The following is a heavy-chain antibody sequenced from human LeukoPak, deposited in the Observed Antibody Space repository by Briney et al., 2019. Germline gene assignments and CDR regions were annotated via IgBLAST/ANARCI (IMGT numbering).Heavy chain of an antibody. Sequence: PGGSLRLSCAASGFTFSDYYMSWIRQAPGKGLEWVSYISSSGSTIYYADSVKGRFTISRDNAKNSLYLQMNSLGAEQTAVYSCAFETGYGPISGSYPYWGQGTMVTVSS. CDR2: ISSSGSTI. J-gene: IGHJ4*02. CDR3: AFETGYGPISGSYPY. V-gene: IGHV3-11*04. CDR1: GFTFSDYY. D-gene: IGHD3-22*01.